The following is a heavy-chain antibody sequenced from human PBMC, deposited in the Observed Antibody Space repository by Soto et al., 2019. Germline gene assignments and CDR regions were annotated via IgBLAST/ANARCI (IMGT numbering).Heavy chain of an antibody. CDR2: ISYDGSNK. CDR1: KFTFIIYV. CDR3: AKHLPVPSQSARTGYIDN. V-gene: IGHV3-30*18. J-gene: IGHJ4*02. D-gene: IGHD1-1*01. Sequence: GVSLTLSCATCKFTFIIYVMHSVRQAPSKVLDWVAVISYDGSNKYYAYSVKGRFTISRDNSKNTLYLQMNSLRAEETAVYYCAKHLPVPSQSARTGYIDNWPQGALLTVS.